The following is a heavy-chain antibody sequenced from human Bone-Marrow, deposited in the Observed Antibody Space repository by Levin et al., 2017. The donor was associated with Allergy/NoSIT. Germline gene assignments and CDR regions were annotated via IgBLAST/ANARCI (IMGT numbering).Heavy chain of an antibody. CDR2: IDPSDSYT. Sequence: PGGSLRLSCKGSGYSFTSYWISWVRQMPGKGLEWMGRIDPSDSYTNYSPSFQGHVTISADKSISTAYLQWSSLKASDTAMYYCAILAPPVVVVVAATLVGGVDYWGQGTLVTVSS. CDR3: AILAPPVVVVVAATLVGGVDY. J-gene: IGHJ4*02. D-gene: IGHD2-15*01. CDR1: GYSFTSYW. V-gene: IGHV5-10-1*01.